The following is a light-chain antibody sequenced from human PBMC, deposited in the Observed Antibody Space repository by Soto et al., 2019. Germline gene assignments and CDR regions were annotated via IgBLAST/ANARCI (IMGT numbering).Light chain of an antibody. V-gene: IGLV1-44*01. Sequence: SVLTQPPSASGTPGQRVTISCSGSSSNIGSNTVNWYQQLPGTTPKLLIYTNDQRPSGVPDRFSGSKSDTSATLTITGLQTGDAADYYCGTWDSGLTVGIFGGGTKVTVL. CDR2: TND. J-gene: IGLJ2*01. CDR1: SSNIGSNT. CDR3: GTWDSGLTVGI.